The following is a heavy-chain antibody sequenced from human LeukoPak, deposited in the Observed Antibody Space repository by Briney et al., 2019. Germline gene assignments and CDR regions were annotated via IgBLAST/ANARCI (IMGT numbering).Heavy chain of an antibody. V-gene: IGHV3-53*01. CDR1: GFTVSNNY. D-gene: IGHD3-16*01. J-gene: IGHJ4*02. CDR2: IYRDGTT. CDR3: AGALGYFDF. Sequence: GGSLRLSCTASGFTVSNNYMSWVRQAPGKGLEWVSVIYRDGTTYYADSVKGRFTISRDNSKNTLSLQMNSLRAEDTALYYCAGALGYFDFWGQGTLVTVSS.